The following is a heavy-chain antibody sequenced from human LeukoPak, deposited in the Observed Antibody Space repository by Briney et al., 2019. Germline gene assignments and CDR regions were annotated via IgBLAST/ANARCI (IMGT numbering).Heavy chain of an antibody. Sequence: SETLSLTCTVSGGSISSYYWSWIRQPPGKGLEWIGYIYYSGSTNYNPSLKSRVSISVDTSKNQFSLKLSSVTAADTAVYYCASGFSGDYAYWGQGTLVTVSS. V-gene: IGHV4-59*08. J-gene: IGHJ4*02. CDR2: IYYSGST. D-gene: IGHD4-17*01. CDR3: ASGFSGDYAY. CDR1: GGSISSYY.